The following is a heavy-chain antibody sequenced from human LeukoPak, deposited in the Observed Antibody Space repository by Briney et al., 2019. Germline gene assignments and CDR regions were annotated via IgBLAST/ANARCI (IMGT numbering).Heavy chain of an antibody. Sequence: GGSLRLSCAASGFSFSNYVMSWVRQAPGKGLQWVSGISGSGGTTYYADSVKGRFTISRDNSKNTLYLQMNSLRAEDTAVYYCVLFGDYESPDGFDIWGQGTMVTVSS. J-gene: IGHJ3*02. D-gene: IGHD4-17*01. CDR1: GFSFSNYV. CDR2: ISGSGGTT. CDR3: VLFGDYESPDGFDI. V-gene: IGHV3-23*01.